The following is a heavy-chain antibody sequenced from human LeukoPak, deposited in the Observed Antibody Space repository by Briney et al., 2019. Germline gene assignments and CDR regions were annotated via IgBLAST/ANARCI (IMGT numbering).Heavy chain of an antibody. D-gene: IGHD2-2*01. CDR3: ASYCSSTSCYGGLDY. Sequence: GGSLRLSCAASGFTFSGYAMHWVRQAPGKGLEWVAVISYDGSNNYYADSVKGRFTISRDNSKNTLFLQMSSLRAEDTAVYYCASYCSSTSCYGGLDYWGQGTLVTVSS. CDR2: ISYDGSNN. V-gene: IGHV3-30-3*01. J-gene: IGHJ4*02. CDR1: GFTFSGYA.